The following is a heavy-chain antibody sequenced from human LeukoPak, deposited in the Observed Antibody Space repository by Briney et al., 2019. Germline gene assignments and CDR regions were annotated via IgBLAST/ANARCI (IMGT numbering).Heavy chain of an antibody. CDR1: GGSISSYY. D-gene: IGHD3-22*01. V-gene: IGHV4-4*07. CDR2: IYTSGST. CDR3: ARYDSTGYYYAFDY. J-gene: IGHJ4*02. Sequence: PSETLSLTCTVSGGSISSYYWSWIRQPAGKGLQWIGRIYTSGSTNYNPSLKSRVTMSVDTSKNQFSLKLSSVTAADTAVYYCARYDSTGYYYAFDYWGQGTLVTVSS.